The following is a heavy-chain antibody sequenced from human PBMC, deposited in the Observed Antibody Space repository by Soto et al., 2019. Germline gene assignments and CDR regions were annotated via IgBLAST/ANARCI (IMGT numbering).Heavy chain of an antibody. J-gene: IGHJ4*02. CDR1: GGTFSSYA. CDR3: AREGYCGGDCYSAFDY. CDR2: IIPIFGTA. D-gene: IGHD2-21*02. Sequence: ASVKVSCKASGGTFSSYAISWVRQAPGQGLEWMGGIIPIFGTANYAQKFQGRVTITADESTSTAYMELSSLRSEDTAVYYCAREGYCGGDCYSAFDYWGQGTLVTVSS. V-gene: IGHV1-69*13.